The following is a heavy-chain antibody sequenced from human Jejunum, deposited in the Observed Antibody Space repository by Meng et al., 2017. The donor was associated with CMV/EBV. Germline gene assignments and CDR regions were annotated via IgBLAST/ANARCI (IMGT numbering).Heavy chain of an antibody. CDR3: ARHYDASWFGY. CDR1: GYTFATPW. CDR2: IHCGDSRT. Sequence: CQTSGYTFATPWIGWVRQLPGKDLEWMGMIHCGDSRTIYSPLFQGQVTISADKSLNTAYLQWNSLQASDTAMYYCARHYDASWFGYWGQGTLVTVSS. D-gene: IGHD2-2*01. J-gene: IGHJ4*02. V-gene: IGHV5-51*01.